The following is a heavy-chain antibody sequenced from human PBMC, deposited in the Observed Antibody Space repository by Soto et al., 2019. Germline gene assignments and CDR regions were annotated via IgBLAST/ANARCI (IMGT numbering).Heavy chain of an antibody. CDR2: ISYDGGEK. Sequence: QVQLVESGGGVVQPGRSLRLSCAASGFNFSTYGVHWVRQAPGKGLEWVGVISYDGGEKYYADSVKGRFTISRDNSKDTLYLQMHSMRPEDTAVYYCSNDVRGSRDYWGQGTLFTVSS. CDR1: GFNFSTYG. D-gene: IGHD3-10*01. J-gene: IGHJ4*02. CDR3: SNDVRGSRDY. V-gene: IGHV3-30*18.